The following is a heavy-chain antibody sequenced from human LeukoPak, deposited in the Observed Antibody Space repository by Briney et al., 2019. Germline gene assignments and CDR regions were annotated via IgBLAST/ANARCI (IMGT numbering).Heavy chain of an antibody. CDR1: GFTFSAYS. CDR2: ISTSSVNI. D-gene: IGHD2-8*01. CDR3: ARDVSHCTDGVCSGS. Sequence: GGSLRLSCVASGFTFSAYSMNWVRQAPGKGLEWVSYISTSSVNIYYADSVKGRFTISRDNAKNSLYLQMNGLRAEDTAVYYCARDVSHCTDGVCSGSWGQGTLVTVSS. V-gene: IGHV3-48*04. J-gene: IGHJ5*02.